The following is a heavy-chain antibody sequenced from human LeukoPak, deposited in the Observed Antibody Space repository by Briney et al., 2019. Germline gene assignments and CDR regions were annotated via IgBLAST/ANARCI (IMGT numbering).Heavy chain of an antibody. Sequence: GGSLRLSCAASGFTFSSYAMSWARQAPGKGLEWVSAISGSGGSTYYADSVKGRFTISRDNSKNTLYLQMNSLRAEDTAVYYCAKDWGSYYYDSSGYPTGDFDYWGQGTLVTVSS. CDR2: ISGSGGST. J-gene: IGHJ4*02. CDR3: AKDWGSYYYDSSGYPTGDFDY. CDR1: GFTFSSYA. D-gene: IGHD3-22*01. V-gene: IGHV3-23*01.